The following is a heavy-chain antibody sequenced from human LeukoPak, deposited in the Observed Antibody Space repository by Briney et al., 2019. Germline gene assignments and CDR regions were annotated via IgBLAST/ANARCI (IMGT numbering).Heavy chain of an antibody. J-gene: IGHJ4*02. CDR3: AKGSYYYDSTGYSPAPGD. Sequence: PGGSLRLSCAASGFTFSTYAMSWVRQAPGKGLEWVSVISGNGASIYYADSVKGRFTISRDNSKNTLHLQMNSLRAEDTAVYFCAKGSYYYDSTGYSPAPGDWGQGTLVTVSS. V-gene: IGHV3-23*01. CDR2: ISGNGASI. CDR1: GFTFSTYA. D-gene: IGHD3-22*01.